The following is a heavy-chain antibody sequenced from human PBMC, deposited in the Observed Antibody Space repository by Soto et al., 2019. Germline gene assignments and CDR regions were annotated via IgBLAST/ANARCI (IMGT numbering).Heavy chain of an antibody. Sequence: SETLSLTCAVYGGSFSGYYWSWIRQPPGKGLEWIGEINHSGSTNYNPSLKSRVTISVDTSKNQFSLKLSSVTAADTAVYYCARFQPTIIAVAEWFDPWGHGTLVTVSS. CDR3: ARFQPTIIAVAEWFDP. CDR2: INHSGST. CDR1: GGSFSGYY. V-gene: IGHV4-34*01. J-gene: IGHJ5*02. D-gene: IGHD6-19*01.